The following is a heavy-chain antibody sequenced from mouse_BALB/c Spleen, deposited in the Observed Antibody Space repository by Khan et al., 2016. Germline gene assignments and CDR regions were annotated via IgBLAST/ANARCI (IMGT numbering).Heavy chain of an antibody. CDR3: IRLHWYLDV. CDR2: INSDGSAI. Sequence: EVQLLETGGGLVQPGGSRGLSCEGSGFTFSGFWMSWVRQTPGKTLEWIGDINSDGSAINYAPSIKDRFTIFRDNDKSTLYLQMSNVRSEDTATYFCIRLHWYLDVWGAGTTVTVSS. V-gene: IGHV11-2*02. CDR1: GFTFSGFW. J-gene: IGHJ1*01.